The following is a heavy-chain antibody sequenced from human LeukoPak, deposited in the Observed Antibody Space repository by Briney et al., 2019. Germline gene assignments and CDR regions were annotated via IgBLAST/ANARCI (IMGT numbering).Heavy chain of an antibody. CDR1: GFTFSSYW. CDR3: ARGYSSNWYYFDY. Sequence: GGSLRLSCAASGFTFSSYWMHWVRQAPGEGLVWVSRINSDGSSTNYADSVKGRFTISRDNAKNTLYLQMNSLRAEDTAVYYCARGYSSNWYYFDYWGQGTLVTVSS. D-gene: IGHD6-13*01. CDR2: INSDGSST. J-gene: IGHJ4*02. V-gene: IGHV3-74*01.